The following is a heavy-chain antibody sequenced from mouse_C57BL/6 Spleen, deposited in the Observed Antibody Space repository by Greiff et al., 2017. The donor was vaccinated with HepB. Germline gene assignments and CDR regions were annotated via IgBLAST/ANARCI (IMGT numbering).Heavy chain of an antibody. CDR2: INPGSGGT. CDR3: ARGSYSDY. CDR1: GYAFTNYL. D-gene: IGHD6-5*01. V-gene: IGHV1-54*01. Sequence: VVRPGTSVKVSCKASGYAFTNYLIEWVKQRPGQGLEWIGVINPGSGGTNYNEKFKGKATLTADKSSSTAYMQLSSLTSEDSAVYFCARGSYSDYWGQGTTLTVSS. J-gene: IGHJ2*01.